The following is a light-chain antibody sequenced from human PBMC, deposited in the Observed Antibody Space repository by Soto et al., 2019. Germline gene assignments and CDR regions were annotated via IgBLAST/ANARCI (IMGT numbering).Light chain of an antibody. CDR1: QGISSA. Sequence: AIQLTQSPSSLSASVGDRVTITCRASQGISSALAWYQQKPGKAPKLLIYDASSLESGVPSRFSGSAFGTEFTLTISSLQPEDFAAYYCQQFDSYPLTFGGGTKVEIK. V-gene: IGKV1-13*02. J-gene: IGKJ4*01. CDR2: DAS. CDR3: QQFDSYPLT.